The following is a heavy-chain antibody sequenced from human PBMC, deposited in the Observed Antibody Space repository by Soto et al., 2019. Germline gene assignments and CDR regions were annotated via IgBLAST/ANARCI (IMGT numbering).Heavy chain of an antibody. Sequence: GGSLRLSCSASGFTFSNYWMHWVRQAPGKGLVWVSRINSDGSSTSYADSVKGRFTISRDNAKNTLSLQMNRLRADDTAVYYCARGGVGRYCSSSSCYTWVFDYWGQGTLVTVSS. D-gene: IGHD2-2*02. CDR1: GFTFSNYW. J-gene: IGHJ4*02. V-gene: IGHV3-74*01. CDR2: INSDGSST. CDR3: ARGGVGRYCSSSSCYTWVFDY.